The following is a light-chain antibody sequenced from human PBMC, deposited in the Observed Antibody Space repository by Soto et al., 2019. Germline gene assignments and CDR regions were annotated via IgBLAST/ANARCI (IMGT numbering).Light chain of an antibody. Sequence: SALTQPASVSGSPGQSITISCTGTSSDVGGYNSVSWYQQHPGKAPKLILYDVTDRPSGVSYRFSGSKSGNTASLTISGLQAEDEADYFCSSFTSSMTNVFGSGTKLTVL. V-gene: IGLV2-14*01. CDR1: SSDVGGYNS. J-gene: IGLJ1*01. CDR2: DVT. CDR3: SSFTSSMTNV.